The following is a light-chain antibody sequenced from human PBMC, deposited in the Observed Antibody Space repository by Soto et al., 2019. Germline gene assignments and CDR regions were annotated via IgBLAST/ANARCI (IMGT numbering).Light chain of an antibody. Sequence: ENVLTQSPGTLSLSPGERATLSCRASQSIGSSYLAWYQQKPGHAPRLIIYGTSSRATGIPDRFSGSGSGTDFTLTISRLEPEVFAVYYCQHFGSSWLTFGQGTRVKLK. CDR3: QHFGSSWLT. J-gene: IGKJ1*01. V-gene: IGKV3-20*01. CDR1: QSIGSSY. CDR2: GTS.